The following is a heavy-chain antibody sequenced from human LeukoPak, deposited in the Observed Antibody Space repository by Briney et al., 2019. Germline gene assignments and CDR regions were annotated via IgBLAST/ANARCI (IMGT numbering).Heavy chain of an antibody. CDR2: ISGSGGST. CDR1: GFTFSSNA. J-gene: IGHJ4*02. V-gene: IGHV3-23*01. CDR3: AKEILWFGELFGYFDY. Sequence: GGSLRLSCEAPGFTFSSNAMSWSGQVPGKGLRWASAISGSGGSTYYADSVKGRFTISRDNSKNTLYLQMNSLRAEDTAVYYCAKEILWFGELFGYFDYWGQGTLVTVSS. D-gene: IGHD3-10*01.